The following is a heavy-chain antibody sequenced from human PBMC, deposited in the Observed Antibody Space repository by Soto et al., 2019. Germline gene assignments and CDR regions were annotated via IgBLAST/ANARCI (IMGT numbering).Heavy chain of an antibody. J-gene: IGHJ6*02. D-gene: IGHD2-2*01. CDR1: GYSFTSYW. V-gene: IGHV5-10-1*01. CDR3: ASSPRGYCSSTSCRELGNYYGMDV. Sequence: GESLKISCKGSGYSFTSYWISWVRQMPGEGLEWMGRIDPSDSYTNYSPSFQGHVTISADKSISTAYLQWSSLKASDTAMYYCASSPRGYCSSTSCRELGNYYGMDVWGQGT. CDR2: IDPSDSYT.